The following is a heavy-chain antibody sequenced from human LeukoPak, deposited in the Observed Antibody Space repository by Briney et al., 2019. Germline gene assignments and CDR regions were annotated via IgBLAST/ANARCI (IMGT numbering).Heavy chain of an antibody. CDR1: GFTFSSYA. D-gene: IGHD3-22*01. Sequence: GGSLRLSCAASGFTFSSYAMSWVRQAPGKGLEWVSAISGSGGSTYYADSVKGRFTISRDNSKNTLYLQMNSLRAEDTAVYYCAKGQYYYDSSGYYYTEYFLHWGQGTRSPSPQ. V-gene: IGHV3-23*01. J-gene: IGHJ1*01. CDR3: AKGQYYYDSSGYYYTEYFLH. CDR2: ISGSGGST.